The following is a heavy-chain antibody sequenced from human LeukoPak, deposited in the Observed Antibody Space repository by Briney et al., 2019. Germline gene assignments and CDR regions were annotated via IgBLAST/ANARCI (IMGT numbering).Heavy chain of an antibody. CDR3: ARDPGYSYGSYYYYYGMDV. V-gene: IGHV3-21*01. CDR1: GFTFSSYS. J-gene: IGHJ6*02. CDR2: ISSSSSYI. D-gene: IGHD5-18*01. Sequence: GGSLRLSCAASGFTFSSYSMNWVRQAPGEGLEWVSSISSSSSYIYYADSVKGRFTISRDNAKNSLYLQMNSLRAEDTAVYYCARDPGYSYGSYYYYYGMDVWGQGTTVTVSS.